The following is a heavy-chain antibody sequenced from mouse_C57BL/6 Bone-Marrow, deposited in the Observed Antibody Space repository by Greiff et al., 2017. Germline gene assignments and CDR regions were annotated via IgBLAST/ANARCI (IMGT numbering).Heavy chain of an antibody. Sequence: EVKVVESGGGLVQSGRSLRLSCATSGFTFSDFYMEWVRQAPGKGLEWIAASRNKANDYTTEYSASVKGRFIVSRDTSQSILYLQMNALRAEDTAIYYCARDGDYDEFAYWGQGTLVTVSA. D-gene: IGHD2-4*01. CDR2: SRNKANDYTT. CDR1: GFTFSDFY. V-gene: IGHV7-1*01. J-gene: IGHJ3*01. CDR3: ARDGDYDEFAY.